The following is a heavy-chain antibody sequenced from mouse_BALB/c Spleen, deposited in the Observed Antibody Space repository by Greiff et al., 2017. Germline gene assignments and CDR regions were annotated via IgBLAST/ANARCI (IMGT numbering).Heavy chain of an antibody. CDR3: AREEDY. CDR1: GYTFTSYW. V-gene: IGHV1S81*02. Sequence: QVQLKQPGAELVKPGASVKLSCKASGYTFTSYWMHWVKQRPGQGLEWIGEINPSNGRTNYNEKFKSKATLTVDKSSSTAYMQLSSLTSEDSAVYYCAREEDYWGQGTSVTVSS. CDR2: INPSNGRT. J-gene: IGHJ4*01.